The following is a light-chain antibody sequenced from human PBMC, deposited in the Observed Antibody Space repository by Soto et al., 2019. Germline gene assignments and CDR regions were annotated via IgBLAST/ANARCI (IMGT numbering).Light chain of an antibody. CDR3: QKYGSSPLFS. CDR1: QSVSYNK. V-gene: IGKV3-20*01. J-gene: IGKJ3*01. CDR2: AAT. Sequence: ENMLYQSHPTLSLSTGERATFPCKASQSVSYNKLAWYQQKPGQAHRLLIYAATMRATGIPDRFSGSGCGTDFTLTISRLKPEDFAVYYCQKYGSSPLFSFGPGSKADIK.